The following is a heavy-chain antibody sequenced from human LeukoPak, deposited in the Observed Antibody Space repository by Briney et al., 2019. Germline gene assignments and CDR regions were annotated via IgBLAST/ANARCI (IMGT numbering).Heavy chain of an antibody. CDR3: ARSVEGYWFDP. Sequence: SETPSLTCTVSGGSISSYYWSWIRQPPGKGLEWIGYIYTSGSTNYNPSLKSRVTISVDTSKNQFSLKLSSVTAADTAVYYCARSVEGYWFDPWGQGTLVTVSS. V-gene: IGHV4-4*09. D-gene: IGHD5/OR15-5a*01. CDR1: GGSISSYY. J-gene: IGHJ5*02. CDR2: IYTSGST.